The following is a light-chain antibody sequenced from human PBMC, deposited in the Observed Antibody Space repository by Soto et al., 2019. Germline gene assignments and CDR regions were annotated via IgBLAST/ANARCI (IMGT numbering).Light chain of an antibody. CDR3: QQYNVWPLT. J-gene: IGKJ4*01. V-gene: IGKV3-15*01. CDR1: QSVSSN. Sequence: EIVMTQSPATLSVSPGERATLSCTASQSVSSNLAWYQQKPSQTPKLLIYVASTRATGIPARFSGSGSGTEFTLTISSLQSEDFAVYYCQQYNVWPLTFGGGTKVECK. CDR2: VAS.